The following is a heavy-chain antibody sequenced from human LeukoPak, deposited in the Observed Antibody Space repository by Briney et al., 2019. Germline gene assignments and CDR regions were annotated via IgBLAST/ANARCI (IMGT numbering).Heavy chain of an antibody. CDR2: ISGSDGST. Sequence: PGGSLRLSCAASGFTFSSYAMTWVRQAPDKGLEWVSAISGSDGSTYYADSVKGRFTISRDDSQNTLYLQMNSLSAEDTAVYYCAKGAYDYIEVAYFDYWGQGTLVTVSS. CDR1: GFTFSSYA. J-gene: IGHJ4*02. CDR3: AKGAYDYIEVAYFDY. D-gene: IGHD5-12*01. V-gene: IGHV3-23*01.